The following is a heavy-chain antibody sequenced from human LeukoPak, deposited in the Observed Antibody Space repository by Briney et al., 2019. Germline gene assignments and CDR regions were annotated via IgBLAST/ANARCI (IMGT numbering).Heavy chain of an antibody. CDR1: GGSISSSNW. CDR3: ARGYSSVY. J-gene: IGHJ4*02. D-gene: IGHD1-1*01. V-gene: IGHV4-4*02. Sequence: SETLSLTCAVSGGSISSSNWWSWVRQTPGKGLEWMGEIHHSGSTNYNPSLKSRVTISADKSISTAYLQWSSLKASDTAIYYCARGYSSVYWGQGTLVTVSS. CDR2: IHHSGST.